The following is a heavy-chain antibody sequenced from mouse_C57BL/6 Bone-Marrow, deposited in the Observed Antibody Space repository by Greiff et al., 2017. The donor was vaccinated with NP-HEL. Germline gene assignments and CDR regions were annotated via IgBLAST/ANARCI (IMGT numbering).Heavy chain of an antibody. V-gene: IGHV5-12*01. J-gene: IGHJ1*03. D-gene: IGHD4-1*01. CDR3: ARHGELGPWYFDV. CDR2: ISNGGGST. Sequence: EVQRVESGGGLVQPVGSLKLSCAASGFTFSDYYMYWVRQTPEKRLEWVAYISNGGGSTYYPATVKGRFTISRDNAKNTLYLQMSRLKSEDTAMYYCARHGELGPWYFDVWGTGTTVTVSS. CDR1: GFTFSDYY.